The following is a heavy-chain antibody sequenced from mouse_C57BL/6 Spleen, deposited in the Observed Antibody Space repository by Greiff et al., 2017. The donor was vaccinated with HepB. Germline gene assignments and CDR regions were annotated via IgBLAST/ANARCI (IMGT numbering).Heavy chain of an antibody. CDR2: ISSGSSTI. CDR1: GFTFSDYG. V-gene: IGHV5-17*01. Sequence: DVQLVESGGGLVKPGGSLKLSCAASGFTFSDYGMHWVRQAPEKGLEWVAYISSGSSTIYYADTVKGRFTISRDNAKNTLFLQMTSLRSEDTAMYYCAREGPIYYGYFDYWGQGTTLTVSS. D-gene: IGHD1-1*01. CDR3: AREGPIYYGYFDY. J-gene: IGHJ2*01.